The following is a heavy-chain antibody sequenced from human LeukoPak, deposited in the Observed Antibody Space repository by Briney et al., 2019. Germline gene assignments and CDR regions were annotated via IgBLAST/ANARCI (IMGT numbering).Heavy chain of an antibody. CDR3: ARRVRGVIISFYYYNGMDV. CDR2: INHSGAT. CDR1: GGSFSDYY. J-gene: IGHJ6*02. Sequence: PSETLSLTCAVYGGSFSDYYWTWIRQSPGKGLEWLGEINHSGATDYNPSLKSRVTISVDTSKNQFSLKVRSVTAADTAVYYCARRVRGVIISFYYYNGMDVWGQGTTVTVSS. D-gene: IGHD3-10*01. V-gene: IGHV4-34*01.